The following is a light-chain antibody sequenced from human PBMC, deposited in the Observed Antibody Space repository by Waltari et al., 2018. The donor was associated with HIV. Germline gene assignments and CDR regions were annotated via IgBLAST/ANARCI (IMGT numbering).Light chain of an antibody. CDR3: AAWDDSLNGPL. Sequence: QSVLTQPPSASGTPGQRVTISCSGSSSNVGRNSVSWYRQFPGTAPKLLIYKTNPLPSGVPDRFSRSKSGPSASLAISGLQSDDESVYYCAAWDDSLNGPLFGGGTQLTVL. J-gene: IGLJ2*01. V-gene: IGLV1-44*01. CDR1: SSNVGRNS. CDR2: KTN.